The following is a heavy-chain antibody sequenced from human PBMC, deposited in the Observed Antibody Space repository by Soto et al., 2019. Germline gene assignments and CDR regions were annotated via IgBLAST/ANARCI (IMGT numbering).Heavy chain of an antibody. CDR2: ISGSGGNT. CDR3: AKVPLHPYYFDY. Sequence: EVQLLDSGGGLVQPGGSLRLSCAASGFTFSNYAMNWVRQAPGKGLEWVSTISGSGGNTNYADSVRGRFTISRDNSKNTLYLQMNSLRAEDTAVYYCAKVPLHPYYFDYWGQGTLLTVSS. V-gene: IGHV3-23*01. D-gene: IGHD4-4*01. J-gene: IGHJ4*02. CDR1: GFTFSNYA.